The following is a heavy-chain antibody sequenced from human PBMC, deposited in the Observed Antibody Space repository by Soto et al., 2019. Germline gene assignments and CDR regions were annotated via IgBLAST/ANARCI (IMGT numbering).Heavy chain of an antibody. D-gene: IGHD3-10*01. J-gene: IGHJ6*02. CDR2: ITSSSSYI. CDR3: AGEPTSGVTPSNYGMDV. Sequence: EVQLVESGGGLVKPGGSLRLSCAAAGFTFSSYSMNWVRQAPGKGLEWVSSITSSSSYIYYADSVQGRFTISRDNAKNSLYLRRNSLRAEDTAVYYCAGEPTSGVTPSNYGMDVWGQGTTVTVSS. CDR1: GFTFSSYS. V-gene: IGHV3-21*01.